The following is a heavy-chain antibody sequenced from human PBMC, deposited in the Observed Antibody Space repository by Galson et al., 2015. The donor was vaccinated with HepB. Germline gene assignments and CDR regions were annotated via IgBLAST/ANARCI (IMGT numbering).Heavy chain of an antibody. CDR3: ARVADADYGDHSHFDY. V-gene: IGHV3-11*06. CDR2: ISSTGTYT. D-gene: IGHD4-17*01. Sequence: SLRLSCAASGFTFSDYYMSWIRQAPGKGLEWLSYISSTGTYTNYADSVKGRFTISRDHAKNYLYLQMNNLRAEDTAVYYCARVADADYGDHSHFDYWGQGTLVTVSS. CDR1: GFTFSDYY. J-gene: IGHJ4*02.